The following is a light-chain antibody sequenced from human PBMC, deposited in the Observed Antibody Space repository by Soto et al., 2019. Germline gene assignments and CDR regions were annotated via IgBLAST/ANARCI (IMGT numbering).Light chain of an antibody. V-gene: IGKV1-27*01. J-gene: IGKJ4*01. CDR1: QGIRNY. Sequence: DIQMTQYPSSLSASLGDRVTITCRASQGIRNYLALFQQKPGKVPKLLIFDASSLQSGVPSRFSGSASGTDFTLTISSLQPEDVATYYCQEYNSSPHTFGGGTKVEIK. CDR2: DAS. CDR3: QEYNSSPHT.